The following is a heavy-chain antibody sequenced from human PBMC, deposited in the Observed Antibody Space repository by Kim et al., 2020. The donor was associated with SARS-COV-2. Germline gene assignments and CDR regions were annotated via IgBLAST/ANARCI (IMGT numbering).Heavy chain of an antibody. V-gene: IGHV4-39*07. CDR2: IYYSGST. CDR1: GGSISSSSYY. J-gene: IGHJ4*02. CDR3: ARDLTYYYDSSGYYSRGD. Sequence: SETLSLTCTVSGGSISSSSYYWGWIRQPPGKGLEWIGSIYYSGSTYYNPSLKSRVTISVDTSKNQFSLKLSSVTAADTAVYYCARDLTYYYDSSGYYSRGDWGQGTLVTVSS. D-gene: IGHD3-22*01.